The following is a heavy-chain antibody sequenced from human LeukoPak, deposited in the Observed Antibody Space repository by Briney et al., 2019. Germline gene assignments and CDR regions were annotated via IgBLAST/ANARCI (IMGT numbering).Heavy chain of an antibody. Sequence: GGSLRLSCVASGFAFSNFGMNWVRQAPGKGLEWLGFIRYDGSNKYYADSVNGRFTISRDSSKNTVYLQMNSLRPEDTAVYYCAKESQLSYSGTFYIDYWGQGNLVTVSS. CDR3: AKESQLSYSGTFYIDY. CDR1: GFAFSNFG. CDR2: IRYDGSNK. J-gene: IGHJ4*02. V-gene: IGHV3-30*02. D-gene: IGHD1-26*01.